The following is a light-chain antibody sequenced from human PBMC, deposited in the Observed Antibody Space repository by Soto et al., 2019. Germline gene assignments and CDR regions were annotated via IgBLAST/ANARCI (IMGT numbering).Light chain of an antibody. V-gene: IGKV1-5*03. Sequence: FEMTQSPSTLSLSVGDRATITCRASQTIISWLAWYQQKPGEAPKLLIYKASSLESGVPSSYSGSGSGTDFTLTISGLQPDDFATYFCQHYNSYPYSFGQGTKLEIK. CDR2: KAS. CDR3: QHYNSYPYS. J-gene: IGKJ2*03. CDR1: QTIISW.